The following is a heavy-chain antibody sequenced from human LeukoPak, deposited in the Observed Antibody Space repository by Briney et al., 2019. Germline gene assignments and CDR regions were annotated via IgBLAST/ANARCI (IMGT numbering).Heavy chain of an antibody. V-gene: IGHV4-59*01. CDR3: ARNDYADNWFDP. Sequence: SETLSLTCTVSGGSTSSSYWSWIRHPPGKGLEWIGYIYYSGSTNYNPSFKSRVTISVDTSKNQCSLKLSSVTAADTAVYYCARNDYADNWFDPWGQGTLVTVSS. J-gene: IGHJ5*02. D-gene: IGHD4-17*01. CDR1: GGSTSSSY. CDR2: IYYSGST.